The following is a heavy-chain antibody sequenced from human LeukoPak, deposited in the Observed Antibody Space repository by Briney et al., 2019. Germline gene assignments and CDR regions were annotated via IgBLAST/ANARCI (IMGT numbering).Heavy chain of an antibody. J-gene: IGHJ4*02. D-gene: IGHD4-17*01. CDR1: GGTFSSFT. V-gene: IGHV1-69*01. CDR2: MIPIFGST. CDR3: ARGYDVGDFVPYTY. Sequence: SVKVSCKVSGGTFSSFTITWVRQAPGQGLEWMGGMIPIFGSTNYAQKFQGRVTNTADDSTSTAYMELRSLTSDDTAVYYCARGYDVGDFVPYTYWGQGTLVLVSS.